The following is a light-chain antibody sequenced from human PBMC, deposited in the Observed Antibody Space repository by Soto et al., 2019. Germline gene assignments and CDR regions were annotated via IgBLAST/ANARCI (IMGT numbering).Light chain of an antibody. CDR3: QQYSNWPPET. Sequence: EIVMTQAPATLSVSPGERATLSCRASQRVSSNLAWSPQKPCQAPRLLIYRASTRATAIPARFSGSGSGTEFTLNISSLQSEDFAVYYCQQYSNWPPETFGQGTKVEIK. CDR2: RAS. CDR1: QRVSSN. V-gene: IGKV3-15*01. J-gene: IGKJ1*01.